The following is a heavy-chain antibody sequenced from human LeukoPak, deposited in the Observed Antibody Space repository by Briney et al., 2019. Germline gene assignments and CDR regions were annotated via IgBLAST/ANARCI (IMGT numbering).Heavy chain of an antibody. Sequence: GGSPRLSCAASGFTFSSYGMHWVRQAPGKGLEWVAFIRYDGSNKYYADSVKGRFTISRDNSKNTLYLQMNSLRAEDTAVYYCAKVGVATTRYDAFDIWGQGTMVTVSS. CDR3: AKVGVATTRYDAFDI. CDR2: IRYDGSNK. J-gene: IGHJ3*02. V-gene: IGHV3-30*02. D-gene: IGHD5-12*01. CDR1: GFTFSSYG.